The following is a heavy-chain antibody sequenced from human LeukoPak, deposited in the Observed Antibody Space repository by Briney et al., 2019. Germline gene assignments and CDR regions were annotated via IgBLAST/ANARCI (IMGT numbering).Heavy chain of an antibody. Sequence: PSETLSLTCTVSGGSMSSSRYYWGWIRQPPGKGLEWVGNIYYSGTTYFNPSLESRVNVSVDTSKSQFSLNLSSVTATDTAVYYCARSAYYYDGIADYWGQGVLVTVSS. V-gene: IGHV4-39*01. J-gene: IGHJ4*02. CDR2: IYYSGTT. CDR3: ARSAYYYDGIADY. D-gene: IGHD3-22*01. CDR1: GGSMSSSRYY.